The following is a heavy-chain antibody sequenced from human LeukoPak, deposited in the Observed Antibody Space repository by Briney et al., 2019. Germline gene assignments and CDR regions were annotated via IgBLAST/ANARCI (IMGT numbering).Heavy chain of an antibody. CDR1: GFTFSSYS. Sequence: AGTLRLSCAASGFTFSSYSMNWIRQAPGKGLEWVSYICCSSGTIYYADSVMDRFTISRDNAKNSLYLQMNSLRDEDTAVYYCARVWHCTSTSCYDYWGQGTRATVSS. J-gene: IGHJ4*02. CDR3: ARVWHCTSTSCYDY. CDR2: ICCSSGTI. D-gene: IGHD2-2*01. V-gene: IGHV3-48*02.